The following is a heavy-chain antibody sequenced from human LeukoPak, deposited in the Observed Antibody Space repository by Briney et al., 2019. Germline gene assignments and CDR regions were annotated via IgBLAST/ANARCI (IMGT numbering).Heavy chain of an antibody. CDR2: IFYSGST. D-gene: IGHD5-18*01. CDR1: GGSISTYY. J-gene: IGHJ3*02. Sequence: SETLSLTCTVSGGSISTYYWSWIRQPPGKGLEWIGYIFYSGSTNYNPSLKSRVTISVDTSKNQFSLKLSSVTAADTAVYYCAREIKMDTAMVHDAFDIWGQGTMVTVSS. CDR3: AREIKMDTAMVHDAFDI. V-gene: IGHV4-59*01.